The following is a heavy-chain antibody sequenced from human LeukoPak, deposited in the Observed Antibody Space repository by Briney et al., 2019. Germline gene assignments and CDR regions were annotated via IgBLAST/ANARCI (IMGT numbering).Heavy chain of an antibody. CDR1: GGSISSGSYY. J-gene: IGHJ6*04. V-gene: IGHV4-61*02. D-gene: IGHD3-3*01. CDR3: ARDRYDFGEDV. Sequence: PSETLSLTCTVSGGSISSGSYYWSWIRQPAGKGLEWIGRIYTSGSTNYNPSLKSRVTISVDTSKNQFPLKLSSVTAADTAVYYCARDRYDFGEDVWGKGTTVTVSS. CDR2: IYTSGST.